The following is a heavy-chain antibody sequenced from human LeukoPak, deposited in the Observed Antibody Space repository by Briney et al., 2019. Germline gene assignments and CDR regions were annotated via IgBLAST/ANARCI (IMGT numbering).Heavy chain of an antibody. J-gene: IGHJ4*02. Sequence: ASVKVSCKASGYTFTSYGISWVRQAPGQGLERMGWINTFNGNTNYAQKVQDRITLTRDTSTSTAFMELRSLRSDDTAVYYCARDAPGNCSGGRCYSVSWGQGTLVTVSS. V-gene: IGHV1-18*01. CDR2: INTFNGNT. CDR3: ARDAPGNCSGGRCYSVS. D-gene: IGHD2-15*01. CDR1: GYTFTSYG.